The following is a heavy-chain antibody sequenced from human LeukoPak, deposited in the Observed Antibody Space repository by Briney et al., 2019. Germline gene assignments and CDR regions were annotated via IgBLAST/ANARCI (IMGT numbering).Heavy chain of an antibody. V-gene: IGHV3-53*01. CDR2: IYSGGST. J-gene: IGHJ4*02. D-gene: IGHD6-13*01. Sequence: GGSLRLSCAASGFTVSSNYMSWVRQAPGKGLEWVSVIYSGGSTYYADSVKGRFTISRDNSKNTLYLQMNSLRAEDTAVYYCARQVRIAAAGTDYWGQGTLVTVSS. CDR1: GFTVSSNY. CDR3: ARQVRIAAAGTDY.